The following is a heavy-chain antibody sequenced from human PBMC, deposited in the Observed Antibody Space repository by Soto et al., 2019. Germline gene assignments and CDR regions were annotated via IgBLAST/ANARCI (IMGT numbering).Heavy chain of an antibody. Sequence: EVQLVESGGGLVQPGRSLTLCWAASGFTFDDYAMHWVRQAPGKGLEWVSGISWNSGSIGYAGSVKGRFTISRDNAKNSLYVQMNSLRAEDTALYYCAKEQREYYDLWSGYLDVWSKGTTVTVS. V-gene: IGHV3-9*01. CDR1: GFTFDDYA. D-gene: IGHD3-3*01. CDR2: ISWNSGSI. CDR3: AKEQREYYDLWSGYLDV. J-gene: IGHJ6*03.